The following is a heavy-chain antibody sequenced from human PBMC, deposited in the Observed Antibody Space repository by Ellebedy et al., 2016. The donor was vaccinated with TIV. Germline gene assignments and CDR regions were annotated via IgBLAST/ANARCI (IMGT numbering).Heavy chain of an antibody. V-gene: IGHV1-46*01. CDR1: GYTFTSYY. CDR3: ARVVVAATPWEREGVFDY. J-gene: IGHJ4*02. Sequence: ASVKVSXKASGYTFTSYYMHWVRQAPGQGLEWMGIINPSGGSTSYAQKFQGRVTMTRDTSTSTVYMELSSLRSEDTAVYYCARVVVAATPWEREGVFDYWGQGTLVTVSS. CDR2: INPSGGST. D-gene: IGHD2-15*01.